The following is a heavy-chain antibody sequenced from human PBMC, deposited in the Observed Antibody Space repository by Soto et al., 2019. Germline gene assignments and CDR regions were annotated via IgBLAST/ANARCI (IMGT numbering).Heavy chain of an antibody. CDR3: ARDLGDGYNWGYWY. CDR2: IYYSGST. D-gene: IGHD5-12*01. J-gene: IGHJ4*02. Sequence: QVQLQESGPGLVKPSQTLSLTCTVSGGSISSGDYYWSWIRQPPGKGLEWIGYIYYSGSTYYNPSLESRVTXXVXTXXNQFSLKLSSVTAADTAVYYCARDLGDGYNWGYWYWGQGTLVTVSS. CDR1: GGSISSGDYY. V-gene: IGHV4-30-4*01.